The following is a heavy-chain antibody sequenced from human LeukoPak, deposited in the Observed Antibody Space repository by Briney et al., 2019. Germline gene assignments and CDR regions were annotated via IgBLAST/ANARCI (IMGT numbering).Heavy chain of an antibody. CDR1: GFTFSSYW. J-gene: IGHJ6*02. V-gene: IGHV3-7*01. D-gene: IGHD5-18*01. CDR3: ARDHVYGYLVRYYYGMDV. Sequence: GGSLRLSCAASGFTFSSYWMSWVRQAPGKGLEWVANINQDGSEKYYVDSVKGRFTISRDNAKNSLYLQMNSLRAEDTAVYYCARDHVYGYLVRYYYGMDVWGQGTTVTVSS. CDR2: INQDGSEK.